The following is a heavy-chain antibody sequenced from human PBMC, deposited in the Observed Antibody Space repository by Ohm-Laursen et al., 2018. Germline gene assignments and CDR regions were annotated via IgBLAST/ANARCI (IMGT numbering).Heavy chain of an antibody. CDR1: GYTFNSYG. CDR2: INAYNGDT. CDR3: ARDSYYDFWSGYSTYYHGMDV. J-gene: IGHJ6*02. Sequence: GASVKVSCKSSGYTFNSYGISWVRQAPGQGLEWMGWINAYNGDTTYAQKLQGRVTLTTDTSTSTAYMELRSLTSDDTAVYFCARDSYYDFWSGYSTYYHGMDVWGQGTTVTVSS. V-gene: IGHV1-18*01. D-gene: IGHD3-3*01.